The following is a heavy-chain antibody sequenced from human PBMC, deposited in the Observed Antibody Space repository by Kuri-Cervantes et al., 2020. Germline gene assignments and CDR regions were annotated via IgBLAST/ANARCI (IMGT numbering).Heavy chain of an antibody. CDR3: AKDVVAVAVY. J-gene: IGHJ4*02. V-gene: IGHV3-30-3*01. D-gene: IGHD6-19*01. CDR2: ISYDGSNK. CDR1: GFTFSSYA. Sequence: GESLKISCAASGFTFSSYAMHWVRQAPGKGLEWVAVISYDGSNKYYADSVKGRFTISRDNAKNSLYLQMNSLRAEDTAVYYCAKDVVAVAVYWGQGTLVTVSS.